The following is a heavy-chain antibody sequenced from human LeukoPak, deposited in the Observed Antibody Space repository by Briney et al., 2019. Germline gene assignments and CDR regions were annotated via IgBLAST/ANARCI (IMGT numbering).Heavy chain of an antibody. V-gene: IGHV3-30-3*01. D-gene: IGHD2-2*02. CDR1: GFTFSSYA. Sequence: PGGSLRLSCAASGFTFSSYAMSWVRQAPGKGLEWMAVISFDGSSKYYAESVKGRFTISRDNSKNTLYLQMNSLRAEDTAVYHCATPPRYCSSTSCYTTFDYWGQGTLVTVSP. CDR2: ISFDGSSK. CDR3: ATPPRYCSSTSCYTTFDY. J-gene: IGHJ4*02.